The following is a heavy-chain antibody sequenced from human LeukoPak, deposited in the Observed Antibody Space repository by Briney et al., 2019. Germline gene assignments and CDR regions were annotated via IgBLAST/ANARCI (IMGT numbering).Heavy chain of an antibody. CDR2: ISGDGSST. Sequence: AGGSLRLSCAASGFTFSSYWMHWVRQVPGKGLVWVSRISGDGSSTTYADSVKGRCTISRDNAKNTLYLQMNSLRAEDTAVYYCAREHTPFGSGCTAAYWGQGTLVTVSS. CDR3: AREHTPFGSGCTAAY. J-gene: IGHJ4*02. D-gene: IGHD6-19*01. V-gene: IGHV3-74*01. CDR1: GFTFSSYW.